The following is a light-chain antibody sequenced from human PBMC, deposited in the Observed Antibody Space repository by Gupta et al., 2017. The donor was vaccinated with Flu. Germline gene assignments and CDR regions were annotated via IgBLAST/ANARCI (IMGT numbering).Light chain of an antibody. V-gene: IGKV3-15*01. CDR2: GAS. Sequence: EIVMTQSPATLSVSPGERATLSCRASHSVSSNLAWYQQKPGQAPRLLIYGASTRATGIPARFSGSGSGTEFTLTISSLQSEDFAVYYCQQYNNWPLLTFGGGTKVEIK. CDR3: QQYNNWPLLT. J-gene: IGKJ4*01. CDR1: HSVSSN.